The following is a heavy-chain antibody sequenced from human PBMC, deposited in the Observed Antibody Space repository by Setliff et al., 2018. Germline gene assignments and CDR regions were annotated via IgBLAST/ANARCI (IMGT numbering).Heavy chain of an antibody. J-gene: IGHJ3*02. D-gene: IGHD1-1*01. Sequence: SETMSLTCTVSGGSISSGDYYWSWIRQPPGKGLEWIGYIYYSGSTYYNPSLKSRVTISVDTSKNQFSLKLSSVTAADTAVYYCAREAPGYSFDIWGQGTTVTVSS. CDR3: AREAPGYSFDI. CDR2: IYYSGST. V-gene: IGHV4-30-4*08. CDR1: GGSISSGDYY.